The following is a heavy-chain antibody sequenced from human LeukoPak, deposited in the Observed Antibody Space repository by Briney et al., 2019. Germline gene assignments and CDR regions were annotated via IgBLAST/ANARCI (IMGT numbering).Heavy chain of an antibody. J-gene: IGHJ6*03. CDR1: GFTFSSYG. Sequence: PGGSLRLSCAAYGFTFSSYGMHWVRQAPGKGLEWVAFIRYDGSNKYYAVSVKGRFTISRDNSKNTLYLQMNSLRPEETAVYYCAKGRHPYYNYYYMDVWGRGTTVTVSS. CDR2: IRYDGSNK. V-gene: IGHV3-30*02. CDR3: AKGRHPYYNYYYMDV.